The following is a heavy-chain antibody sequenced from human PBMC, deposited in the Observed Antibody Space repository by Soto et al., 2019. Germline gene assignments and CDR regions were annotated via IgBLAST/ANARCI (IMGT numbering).Heavy chain of an antibody. D-gene: IGHD2-21*01. Sequence: SETLSLTCSFSGGSISTSRSYWAGIRQPPGKGLEWLANIFYSGSTFYNPSLASRVSVSVDTSKNEFSLKLRSVTAADTAVYYCARQPTTGDTDLWFDPWGQGTLVTVSS. CDR2: IFYSGST. V-gene: IGHV4-39*01. J-gene: IGHJ5*02. CDR3: ARQPTTGDTDLWFDP. CDR1: GGSISTSRSY.